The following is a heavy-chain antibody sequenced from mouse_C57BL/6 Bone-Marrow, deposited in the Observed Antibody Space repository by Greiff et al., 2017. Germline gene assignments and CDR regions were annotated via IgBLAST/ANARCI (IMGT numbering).Heavy chain of an antibody. CDR1: GYAFTNYL. CDR2: INPGSGGT. CDR3: ARSGYYYGSSLFAY. J-gene: IGHJ3*01. D-gene: IGHD1-1*01. V-gene: IGHV1-54*01. Sequence: VKLMESGAELVRPGTSVKVSCKASGYAFTNYLIEWVKQRPGQGLEWIGVINPGSGGTNYNEKFKGKATLTADKSSSTAYMQLSSLTSEDSAVYFCARSGYYYGSSLFAYWGQGTLVTVSA.